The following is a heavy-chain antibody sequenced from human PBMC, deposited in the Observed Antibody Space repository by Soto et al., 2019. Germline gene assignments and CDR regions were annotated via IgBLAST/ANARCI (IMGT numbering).Heavy chain of an antibody. V-gene: IGHV3-30*18. CDR3: AKDRGAAVTTAGWGGLQH. Sequence: LRLSCAASGFTFSSYGMHWVRQAPGKGLEWVAVISYDGSNKYYADSVKGRFTISRDNSKNTLYLQMNSLRAEDTAVYYCAKDRGAAVTTAGWGGLQHWGQGTLVTVSS. J-gene: IGHJ1*01. D-gene: IGHD4-17*01. CDR1: GFTFSSYG. CDR2: ISYDGSNK.